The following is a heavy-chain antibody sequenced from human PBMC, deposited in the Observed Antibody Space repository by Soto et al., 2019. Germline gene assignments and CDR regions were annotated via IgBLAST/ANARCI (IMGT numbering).Heavy chain of an antibody. CDR2: IYYSGDT. J-gene: IGHJ6*02. CDR3: ARFPSRAHYFAMDV. Sequence: SETLSLTCTVSGGSINSGGYYWTWIRQHPGRGLESIGYIYYSGDTYYNPSLKSRLSISLDTSKNQFSLKLTSVTAADTAIYYCARFPSRAHYFAMDVWGRGTAVTVSS. D-gene: IGHD2-2*01. V-gene: IGHV4-31*03. CDR1: GGSINSGGYY.